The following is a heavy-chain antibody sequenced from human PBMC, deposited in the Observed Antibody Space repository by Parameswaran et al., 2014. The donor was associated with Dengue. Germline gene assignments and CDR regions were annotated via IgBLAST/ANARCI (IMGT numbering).Heavy chain of an antibody. CDR3: ARVGARMTTVTEEGY. Sequence: SWVRQAPGQGLEWMGWISAYNGNTNYAQKLQGRVTMTTDTSTSTAYMELRSLRSDDTAVYYCARVGARMTTVTEEGYWGQGTLVTVSS. CDR2: ISAYNGNT. J-gene: IGHJ4*02. V-gene: IGHV1-18*01. D-gene: IGHD4-17*01.